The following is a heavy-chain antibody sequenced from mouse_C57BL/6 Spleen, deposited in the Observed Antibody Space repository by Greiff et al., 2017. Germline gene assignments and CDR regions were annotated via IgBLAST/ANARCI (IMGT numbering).Heavy chain of an antibody. CDR1: GYTFTDYE. J-gene: IGHJ2*01. D-gene: IGHD1-1*01. Sequence: VQLVESGAELVRPGASVTLSCKASGYTFTDYEMHWVKQTPVHGLEWIGAIDPETGGTAYNQKFKGKAILTADKSSSTAYMELRSLTSEDSAVXYCTRSTTVVAFDYWGQGTTLTVSS. CDR2: IDPETGGT. V-gene: IGHV1-15*01. CDR3: TRSTTVVAFDY.